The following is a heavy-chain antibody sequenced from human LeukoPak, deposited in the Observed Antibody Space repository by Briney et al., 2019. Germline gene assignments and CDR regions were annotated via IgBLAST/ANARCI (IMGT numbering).Heavy chain of an antibody. CDR1: GGSFSGYY. Sequence: SETLSLTCAVYGGSFSGYYWSWIRQPPGKGLGWIGEINHSGSTNYNPSLKSRVTISVDTSKNQFSLKLSSVTAADTAVYYCARGYYYGSGSPSNWFDPWGQGTLVTVSS. D-gene: IGHD3-10*01. CDR2: INHSGST. V-gene: IGHV4-34*01. J-gene: IGHJ5*02. CDR3: ARGYYYGSGSPSNWFDP.